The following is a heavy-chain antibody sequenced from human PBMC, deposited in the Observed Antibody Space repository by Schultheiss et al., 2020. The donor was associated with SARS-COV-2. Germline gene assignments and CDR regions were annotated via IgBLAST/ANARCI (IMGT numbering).Heavy chain of an antibody. CDR1: GFTFSSYS. J-gene: IGHJ4*02. D-gene: IGHD3-9*01. CDR2: ISSSSSYI. CDR3: ARDNDYDILTGYSFDY. Sequence: GGSLRLSCAASGFTFSSYSMNWVRQAPGKGLEWVSSISSSSSYIYYADSVKGRFTISRDNAKNSLYLQMNSLRAEDTAVYYCARDNDYDILTGYSFDYWGQGTLVTVSS. V-gene: IGHV3-21*01.